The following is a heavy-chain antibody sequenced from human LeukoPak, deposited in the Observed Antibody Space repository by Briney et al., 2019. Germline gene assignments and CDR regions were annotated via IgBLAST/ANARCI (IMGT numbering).Heavy chain of an antibody. CDR1: GGSISSSSYY. D-gene: IGHD6-6*01. J-gene: IGHJ4*02. CDR3: AAVSYYFDY. V-gene: IGHV4-39*01. CDR2: IYYSGST. Sequence: KPSETLSLTCTVSGGSISSSSYYWGWIRQPPGKGLEWIGSIYYSGSTYYNPSLKSRVTISVDTSKNQFSLKLSSVTAADTAVYYCAAVSYYFDYWGQGTLVTVSP.